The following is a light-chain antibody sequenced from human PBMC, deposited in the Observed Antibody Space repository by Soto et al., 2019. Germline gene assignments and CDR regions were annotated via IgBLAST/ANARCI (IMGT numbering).Light chain of an antibody. CDR3: QQYYTTPFT. CDR1: QSVLYSSNNNNY. CDR2: WAS. J-gene: IGKJ4*01. Sequence: DIVMTQSPDSLAVSLGERATINCKSSQSVLYSSNNNNYLAWFQQRPGQPPKLLIYWASTRESGVPDRFSGSGSGTYFTLTILSLQAEDVAVYYCQQYYTTPFTFGGGTKVEI. V-gene: IGKV4-1*01.